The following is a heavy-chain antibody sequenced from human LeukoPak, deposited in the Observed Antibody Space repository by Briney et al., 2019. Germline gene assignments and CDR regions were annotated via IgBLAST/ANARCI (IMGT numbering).Heavy chain of an antibody. J-gene: IGHJ4*02. Sequence: QAGGSLRLSCAASGFTFSSYAMSWVRQAPGKGLDWVSAISGSGGSTYYADSVKGRFTISRDNSKNTLYLQMNSLRAEDTAVHYCAKTPPRASYCTGGVCYWDYWGQGTLVTVSS. V-gene: IGHV3-23*01. CDR1: GFTFSSYA. D-gene: IGHD2-8*02. CDR3: AKTPPRASYCTGGVCYWDY. CDR2: ISGSGGST.